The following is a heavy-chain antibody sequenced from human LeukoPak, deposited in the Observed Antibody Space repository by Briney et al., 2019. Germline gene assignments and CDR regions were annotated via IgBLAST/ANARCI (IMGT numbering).Heavy chain of an antibody. CDR2: ISYDGSNK. Sequence: PGGSVRLSCAASGFTFSSYSMNWVRQAPGKGLEWVAVISYDGSNKYYADSVKGRFTISRDNAKNSLYLQMNSLRAEDMALYYCAKDITRWEQWLFDPWGQGTLVTVSS. CDR3: AKDITRWEQWLFDP. J-gene: IGHJ5*02. V-gene: IGHV3-30*18. D-gene: IGHD6-19*01. CDR1: GFTFSSYS.